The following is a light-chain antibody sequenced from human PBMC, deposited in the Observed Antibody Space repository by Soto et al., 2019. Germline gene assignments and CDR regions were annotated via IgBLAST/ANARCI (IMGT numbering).Light chain of an antibody. CDR1: SSDVGGYNY. V-gene: IGLV2-14*01. CDR2: EVS. CDR3: CSNAGSYTYV. J-gene: IGLJ1*01. Sequence: QSVLTQPASVSGSPGQSITISCTGTSSDVGGYNYVSWYQQHPGKAPKLMIYEVSNRPSGVSNRFSGSKSGNTASLTISGLQAEDEADYYCCSNAGSYTYVFGTGTKVTVL.